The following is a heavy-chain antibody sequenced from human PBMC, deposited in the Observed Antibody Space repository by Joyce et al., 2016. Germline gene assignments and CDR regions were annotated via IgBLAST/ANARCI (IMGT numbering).Heavy chain of an antibody. V-gene: IGHV4-39*07. CDR3: ARDTYYYGSSGFDY. CDR1: GGSISSSSYY. D-gene: IGHD3-22*01. J-gene: IGHJ4*02. Sequence: QVQLQESGPGLVKPSETLSLTCTVSGGSISSSSYYWGWIRQPPGKGLEWIGSIYYSGSTYYNPSLKRRVTISVDTSNNPFSLKLNSVTAADTAVYYCARDTYYYGSSGFDYWGQGTLVTVSS. CDR2: IYYSGST.